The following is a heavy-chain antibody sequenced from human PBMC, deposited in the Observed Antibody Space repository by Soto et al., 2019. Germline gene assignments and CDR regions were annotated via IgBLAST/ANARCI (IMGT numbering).Heavy chain of an antibody. CDR3: TRDASRDSSARGWFDP. V-gene: IGHV3-21*01. CDR1: GFTFRSFT. J-gene: IGHJ5*02. CDR2: ISSNSAYI. D-gene: IGHD6-13*01. Sequence: AGGSLRLSCAASGFTFRSFTMNWVRQAPGKGLEWVSTISSNSAYIYYTDALRGRFTISRDNAKNSLHLQMNSLRAEDTAVYYCTRDASRDSSARGWFDPWGPGTLVTVLL.